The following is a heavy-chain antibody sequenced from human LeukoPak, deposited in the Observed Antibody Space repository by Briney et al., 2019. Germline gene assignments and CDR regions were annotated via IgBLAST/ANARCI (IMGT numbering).Heavy chain of an antibody. CDR1: GLTFSAYW. D-gene: IGHD3-10*01. V-gene: IGHV3-7*02. CDR2: IKHDGSAK. CDR3: RISGSYTWDSDY. Sequence: GGSLRLSCVASGLTFSAYWMSWVRQAPGKGLEWVANIKHDGSAKYYVDSVKGRFTISRDNARNSMYLQMNSLRAEDTAVYYCRISGSYTWDSDYWGQGTLVTVSS. J-gene: IGHJ4*02.